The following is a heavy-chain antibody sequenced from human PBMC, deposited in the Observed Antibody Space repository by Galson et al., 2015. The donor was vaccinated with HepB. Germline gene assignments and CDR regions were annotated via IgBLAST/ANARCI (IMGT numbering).Heavy chain of an antibody. Sequence: SLRLSCAGSRVTFCCYDMHWVRQAPGKGLEWVAVILVDGSNRYYVDSAKGRFTISRDNSKDTLYPQMNSLRAEDTVIYYCAKGYGLFDCWGQGTLVTVSS. CDR1: RVTFCCYD. V-gene: IGHV3-30*18. J-gene: IGHJ5*01. CDR2: ILVDGSNR. D-gene: IGHD4-17*01. CDR3: AKGYGLFDC.